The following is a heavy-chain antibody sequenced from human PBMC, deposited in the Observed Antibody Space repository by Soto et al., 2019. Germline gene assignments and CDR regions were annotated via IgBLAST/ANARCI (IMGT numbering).Heavy chain of an antibody. CDR3: ARAVGPKEYYYYGMDV. Sequence: QVQLVESGGGVVQPGRSLRLSCAASGFTFSSYAMHWVRQAPGKGLEWVAVISYDGSNKYYADSVKGRFTISRDNSKNTLYLQMNSLRAEDTAVYYCARAVGPKEYYYYGMDVWGQGTTVTVSS. V-gene: IGHV3-30-3*01. CDR1: GFTFSSYA. CDR2: ISYDGSNK. J-gene: IGHJ6*02.